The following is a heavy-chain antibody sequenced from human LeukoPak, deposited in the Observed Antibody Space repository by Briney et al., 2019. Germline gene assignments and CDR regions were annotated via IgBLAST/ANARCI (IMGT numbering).Heavy chain of an antibody. CDR1: GFTFSSYG. J-gene: IGHJ4*02. D-gene: IGHD6-13*01. CDR2: IRYDGSNK. Sequence: PGGSLRLSCAASGFTFSSYGMHWVRQAPGKGLEWVAFIRYDGSNKYYANSVKGRFTISRDNSKNTLYLQMNSLRAEDTAVYYCAKDAPPIAAAGTGNVDYWGQGTLVTVSS. V-gene: IGHV3-30*02. CDR3: AKDAPPIAAAGTGNVDY.